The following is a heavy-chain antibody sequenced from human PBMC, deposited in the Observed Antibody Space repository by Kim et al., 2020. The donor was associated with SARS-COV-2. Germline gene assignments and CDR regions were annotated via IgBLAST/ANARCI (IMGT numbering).Heavy chain of an antibody. V-gene: IGHV4-39*01. CDR1: GGSISSLSYY. CDR2: IYYTGST. D-gene: IGHD6-19*01. Sequence: SETLSLTCTVSGGSISSLSYYWAWIRQPPGKELEWIGSIYYTGSTYFNPSLKSRLTISVDTSKNQFSLRLRSVTAADTAVYYCARMLPQWHFDYWGQGTLVTVSS. CDR3: ARMLPQWHFDY. J-gene: IGHJ4*02.